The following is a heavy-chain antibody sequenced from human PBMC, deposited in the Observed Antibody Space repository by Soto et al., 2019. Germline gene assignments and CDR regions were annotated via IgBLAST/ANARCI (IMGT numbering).Heavy chain of an antibody. CDR1: GFTFSSYA. J-gene: IGHJ4*02. V-gene: IGHV3-64D*09. D-gene: IGHD2-15*01. CDR2: ISSNGGST. CDR3: VKVGQYCNGGSCYFDY. Sequence: GGSLRLSCSASGFTFSSYAMHWVRQAPGKGLEYVSAISSNGGSTYYADSVKGRFTISRDNSKNTLYLQMSSRRAEDTAVYYCVKVGQYCNGGSCYFDYWGQGTLVTVSS.